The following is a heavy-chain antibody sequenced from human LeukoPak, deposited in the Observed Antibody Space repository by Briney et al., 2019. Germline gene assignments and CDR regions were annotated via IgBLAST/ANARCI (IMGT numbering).Heavy chain of an antibody. J-gene: IGHJ4*02. Sequence: GGSLRLSCAASGFTVNTNYMNWVRQVPGKGLEWVSVIYAGGNTYYADSVKERFTISRDNSRNTLYLQMNSLRGDDTAVYYCAREVYSSTWFDLWGQGTLVTVSS. D-gene: IGHD6-13*01. CDR2: IYAGGNT. CDR3: AREVYSSTWFDL. CDR1: GFTVNTNY. V-gene: IGHV3-66*01.